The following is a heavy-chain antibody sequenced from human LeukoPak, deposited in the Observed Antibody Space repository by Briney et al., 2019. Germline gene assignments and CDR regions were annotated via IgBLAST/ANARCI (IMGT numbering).Heavy chain of an antibody. CDR2: IYYRGST. V-gene: IGHV4-39*01. CDR1: GGSISNNTFY. D-gene: IGHD2-21*01. CDR3: ARHGLLMWFSGFDY. J-gene: IGHJ4*02. Sequence: SETLSLTCSVSGGSISNNTFYWGWIRQSPEKGLEWIASIYYRGSTYYNPSLKSRLSISVDTSKNQFSLRLSSVTAADTAFYYCARHGLLMWFSGFDYWGLGTLVTVSP.